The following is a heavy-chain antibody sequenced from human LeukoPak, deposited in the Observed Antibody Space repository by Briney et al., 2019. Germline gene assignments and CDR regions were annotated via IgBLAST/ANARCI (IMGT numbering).Heavy chain of an antibody. D-gene: IGHD3-10*02. Sequence: TGGSLRLSCVASGFTLRSYVMNWVRQAPGKGLEWVSYISSSGSTIYYADSVKGRFTISRDNAKNSLYLQMNSLRAEDTAVYYCAELGITMIGGVWGKGTTVTISS. J-gene: IGHJ6*04. CDR2: ISSSGSTI. CDR1: GFTLRSYV. V-gene: IGHV3-48*03. CDR3: AELGITMIGGV.